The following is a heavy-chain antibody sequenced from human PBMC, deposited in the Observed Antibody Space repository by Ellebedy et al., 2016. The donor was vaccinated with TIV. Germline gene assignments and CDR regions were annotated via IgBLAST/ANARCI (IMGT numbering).Heavy chain of an antibody. J-gene: IGHJ3*02. CDR3: AKDHFDGNGVFDAFDI. D-gene: IGHD1-1*01. CDR2: TDGGCGRR. Sequence: GESLKISCAASGFTFSIYAMTWVRQAPGKGLEWVATDGGCGRRYYTDSVTGRFTISRDDSKNTLYLQMNSLRAEDTAVYYCAKDHFDGNGVFDAFDIWGQGTLVTVSS. CDR1: GFTFSIYA. V-gene: IGHV3-23*01.